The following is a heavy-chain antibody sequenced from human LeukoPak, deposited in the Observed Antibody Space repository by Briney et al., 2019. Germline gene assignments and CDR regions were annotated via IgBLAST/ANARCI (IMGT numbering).Heavy chain of an antibody. V-gene: IGHV1-46*01. CDR3: AKGAAADHGGNSGNNWFDP. Sequence: ASVKVSCKASGYTFTSYYMHWVRQAPGQGLEWMGIINPSAGRTSYAQKFQGRVTMTRDTSTSTVYMELSSLRSEDTAVYYCAKGAAADHGGNSGNNWFDPWGQGTLVIVSS. CDR2: INPSAGRT. CDR1: GYTFTSYY. J-gene: IGHJ5*02. D-gene: IGHD4-23*01.